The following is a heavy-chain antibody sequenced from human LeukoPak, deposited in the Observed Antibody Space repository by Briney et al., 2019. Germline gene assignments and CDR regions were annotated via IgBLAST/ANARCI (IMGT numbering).Heavy chain of an antibody. CDR3: ARHSGSYCSSSTCYTPYDY. V-gene: IGHV5-51*01. CDR1: GYNFTTFW. J-gene: IGHJ4*02. CDR2: IYPGDSDT. D-gene: IGHD2-2*02. Sequence: GESLKISCEGSGYNFTTFWIAWVRQMPGKGLEWMGVIYPGDSDTRHSPSFQGQVIISTDNSIRTDYLQWSSLQASDTAMYYCARHSGSYCSSSTCYTPYDYWGQGTLVSVSS.